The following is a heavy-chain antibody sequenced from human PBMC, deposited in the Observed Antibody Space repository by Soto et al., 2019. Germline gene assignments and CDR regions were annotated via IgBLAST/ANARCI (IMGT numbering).Heavy chain of an antibody. V-gene: IGHV3-30*18. CDR2: ISYDGNNK. J-gene: IGHJ6*02. D-gene: IGHD3-9*01. CDR1: GFTFSTSG. Sequence: QVQLVESGGGVVQPGRSLRLSCAASGFTFSTSGMYWVRQAPGKGLEWVAIISYDGNNKYHADSVKGRFIISRDNSRDTLYLQMNSVKPDDTSEYYCDKDRSNLRYFGIISPYIDYGLDVCGRGTPVTVSS. CDR3: DKDRSNLRYFGIISPYIDYGLDV.